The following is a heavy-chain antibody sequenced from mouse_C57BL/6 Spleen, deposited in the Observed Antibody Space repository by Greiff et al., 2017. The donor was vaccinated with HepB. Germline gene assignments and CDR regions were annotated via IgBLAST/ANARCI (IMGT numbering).Heavy chain of an antibody. V-gene: IGHV10-1*01. CDR3: VRERTTVGGGYFDV. CDR1: GFSFNTYA. Sequence: EVMLVESGGGLVQPKGSLKLSCAASGFSFNTYAMNWVRQAPGKGLEWVARIRSKSNNYATYYADSVKDRFTISRDDSESMLYLQMNNLKTEDTAMYYCVRERTTVGGGYFDVWGTGTTVTVSS. CDR2: IRSKSNNYAT. J-gene: IGHJ1*03. D-gene: IGHD1-1*01.